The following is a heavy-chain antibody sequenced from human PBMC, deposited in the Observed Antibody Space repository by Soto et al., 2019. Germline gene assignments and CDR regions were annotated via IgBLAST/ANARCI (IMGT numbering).Heavy chain of an antibody. D-gene: IGHD4-4*01. CDR2: FHYTGIS. CDR3: ARGASNWQYFDY. V-gene: IGHV4-59*01. J-gene: IGHJ4*02. Sequence: SETLSLTCTVSAGSISGYYWSWIRQPPGKGLEWIGYFHYTGISNYNSSLKSRVTMSLDTSKNQFSLKLSSVSAADTAIYYCARGASNWQYFDYWGQGALVTVSS. CDR1: AGSISGYY.